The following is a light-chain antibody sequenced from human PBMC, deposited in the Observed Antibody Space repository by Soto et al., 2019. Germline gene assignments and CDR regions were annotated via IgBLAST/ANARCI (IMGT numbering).Light chain of an antibody. CDR2: WAT. CDR1: QRVLYSSNNKNY. CDR3: QQYYSTRT. V-gene: IGKV4-1*01. J-gene: IGKJ1*01. Sequence: DIVVTQSPDSLAVSLGESATINCKSSQRVLYSSNNKNYLAWYQQKPGQPPKLLIYWATTRESGVTDRFSGSGAGTDFTLTISSLQAEDVAVSYCQQYYSTRTFGQGTKVEIK.